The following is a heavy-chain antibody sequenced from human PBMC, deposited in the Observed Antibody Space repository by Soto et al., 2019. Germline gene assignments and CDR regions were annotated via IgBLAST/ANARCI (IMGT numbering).Heavy chain of an antibody. CDR1: GFTFSDYY. J-gene: IGHJ4*02. CDR2: ISSSGSTI. Sequence: GGSLRLSCAASGFTFSDYYMSWIRQAPGKGLEWVSYISSSGSTIYYADSVKGRFTISRDNAKNSLYLQMNSLRAEDTAVYYCARDVNVVVVAATFDYWGQGTLVTVSS. D-gene: IGHD2-15*01. V-gene: IGHV3-11*01. CDR3: ARDVNVVVVAATFDY.